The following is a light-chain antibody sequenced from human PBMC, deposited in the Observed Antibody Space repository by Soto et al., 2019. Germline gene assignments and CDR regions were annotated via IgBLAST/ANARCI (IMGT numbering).Light chain of an antibody. CDR2: DVS. J-gene: IGLJ2*01. CDR1: SSDVGAYNY. CDR3: SSYSSSNTLG. Sequence: QSALTQPASVSGSPGQSITIPCTGTSSDVGAYNYVSWYQQHPGKAPKLMIYDVSYRPSGISNRFSGSKSGNTASLTISGLQAEDEADYYCSSYSSSNTLGFGGGTKLTVL. V-gene: IGLV2-14*03.